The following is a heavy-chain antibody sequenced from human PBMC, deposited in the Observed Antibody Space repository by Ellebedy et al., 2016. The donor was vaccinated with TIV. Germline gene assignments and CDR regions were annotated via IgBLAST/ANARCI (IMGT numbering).Heavy chain of an antibody. CDR2: ISGSGGDT. J-gene: IGHJ4*02. CDR1: GFTFSNYA. V-gene: IGHV3-23*01. CDR3: TEFMWFGDLLTDN. D-gene: IGHD3-10*01. Sequence: GESLKISXAASGFTFSNYAMSWVRQAPGKGLEWVSGISGSGGDTYYADSVKGRFTISRDNSKSTVYLQMNALGAEDTAVYYCTEFMWFGDLLTDNWGQGTLVTVSS.